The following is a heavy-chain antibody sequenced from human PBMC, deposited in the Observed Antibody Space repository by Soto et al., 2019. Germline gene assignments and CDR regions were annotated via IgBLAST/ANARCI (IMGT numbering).Heavy chain of an antibody. CDR3: ARHSASWQWFDY. CDR1: GGSISSGGYY. J-gene: IGHJ5*01. D-gene: IGHD1-26*01. CDR2: IYYSGST. V-gene: IGHV4-31*03. Sequence: QVQLQESGPGLVKTSQTLSLTCSVSGGSISSGGYYWSWIRQHPEKGLEWIGYIYYSGSTNYNPALKSRVISSVDTSSNRFSLDLRSVTAADTAIYYCARHSASWQWFDYWGQGTLVTVSS.